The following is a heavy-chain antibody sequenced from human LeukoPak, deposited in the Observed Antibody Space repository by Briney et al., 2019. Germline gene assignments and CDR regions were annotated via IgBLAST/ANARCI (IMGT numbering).Heavy chain of an antibody. D-gene: IGHD3/OR15-3a*01. Sequence: GGSLRLSCAASGFTFSSYAMSWVRQAPGKGLEWVSAISGSGGSTYYADSVKGRFTISRDNSKNTLSLQMNSLRADDTAVYYRAKDLWTECDAFDIWGQGTMVTVSS. CDR1: GFTFSSYA. V-gene: IGHV3-23*01. J-gene: IGHJ3*02. CDR2: ISGSGGST. CDR3: AKDLWTECDAFDI.